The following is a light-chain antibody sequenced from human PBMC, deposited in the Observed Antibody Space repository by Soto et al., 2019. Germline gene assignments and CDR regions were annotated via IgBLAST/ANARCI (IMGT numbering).Light chain of an antibody. CDR2: AAS. J-gene: IGKJ4*01. V-gene: IGKV1-9*01. CDR3: QQLTSNPLT. Sequence: DIQLTQSPSFLSASVGDRVTITCRASQGITNSLAWYQQKPGKAPNLLIYAASTLQGGVPSRFSGSGSGTDFTLTISSLQPEDVATSYCQQLTSNPLTFGGGTKVEIK. CDR1: QGITNS.